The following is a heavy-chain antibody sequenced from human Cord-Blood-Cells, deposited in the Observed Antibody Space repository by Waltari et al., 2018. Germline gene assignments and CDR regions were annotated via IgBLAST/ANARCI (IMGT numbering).Heavy chain of an antibody. CDR3: ASKRAAGIDY. CDR2: IYYSGRT. Sequence: QLQLQESGPGLVKPSETLSLTCTVSGGSISSSSYYWGWIRQPPGKGLEWIGSIYYSGRTYYNPSLKSRVTISVDTSKNQFSLKLSSVTAADTAVYYCASKRAAGIDYWGQGTLVTVSS. CDR1: GGSISSSSYY. J-gene: IGHJ4*02. V-gene: IGHV4-39*01. D-gene: IGHD6-13*01.